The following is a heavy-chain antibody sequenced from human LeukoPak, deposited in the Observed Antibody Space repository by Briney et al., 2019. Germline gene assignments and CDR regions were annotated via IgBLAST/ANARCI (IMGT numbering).Heavy chain of an antibody. CDR2: IYHSGST. Sequence: IPSETLSLTCAVSGGSISSSNWWSWVRQPPGKGLEWIGEIYHSGSTNYNPSLKSRVTISVDKSKNQFSLKLSSVTAADTAVYYCARSGSGSYLAVFDYWGQGTLVTVSS. V-gene: IGHV4-4*02. J-gene: IGHJ4*02. D-gene: IGHD3-10*01. CDR3: ARSGSGSYLAVFDY. CDR1: GGSISSSNW.